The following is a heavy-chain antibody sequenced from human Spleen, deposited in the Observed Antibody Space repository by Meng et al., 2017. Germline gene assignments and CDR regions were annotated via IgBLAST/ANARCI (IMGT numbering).Heavy chain of an antibody. V-gene: IGHV1-2*06. CDR1: GYTFTGYY. J-gene: IGHJ4*02. CDR3: ARGWYCNSSTCPYYFDY. CDR2: INPNSGGT. D-gene: IGHD2/OR15-2a*01. Sequence: QVNLVQSGAEIKKPGASVNVPCKASGYTFTGYYMHWVRQAPGQGLEWIGRINPNSGGTNYAPKFRGRVTMTWDTSISTLYMELSSLNSDDTAVYYCARGWYCNSSTCPYYFDYWGQGTLVTVSS.